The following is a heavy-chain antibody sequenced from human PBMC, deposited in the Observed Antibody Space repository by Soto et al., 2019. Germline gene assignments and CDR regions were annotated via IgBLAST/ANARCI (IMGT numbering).Heavy chain of an antibody. CDR1: GYKFINYY. V-gene: IGHV1-46*01. CDR2: VNPNGGST. J-gene: IGHJ5*02. CDR3: XXXXXXXXXXXGWFDT. Sequence: QVQLVQSGPEVEKPGASVKVSCQASGYKFINYYMHWVRQAPGQGLEWVGMVNPNGGSTSYPQKFQGXXTMTRXXXXXXXXXXXXXXXXXXXXXXXXXXXXXXXXXXXGWFDTWGQGSLVIVSS.